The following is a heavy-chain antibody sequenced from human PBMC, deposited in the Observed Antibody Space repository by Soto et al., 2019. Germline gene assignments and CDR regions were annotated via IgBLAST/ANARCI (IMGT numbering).Heavy chain of an antibody. Sequence: EVQLLESGGGLVQPGGSLRLSCAASGFTCSSYAMSWVRQAPGKGLEWVSAISGSGGSTYYADSVKGRFTVARDNSNTRLNLQMNSLRAEYTVENYGEDDGDCHYWGQGSTVTVSS. D-gene: IGHD2-21*02. CDR1: GFTCSSYA. CDR2: ISGSGGST. V-gene: IGHV3-23*01. CDR3: EDDGDCHY. J-gene: IGHJ4*02.